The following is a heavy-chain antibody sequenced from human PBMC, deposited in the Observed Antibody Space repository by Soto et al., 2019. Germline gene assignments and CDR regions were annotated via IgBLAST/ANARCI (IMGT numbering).Heavy chain of an antibody. V-gene: IGHV3-23*01. Sequence: EVQLLESGGRLVPPGGSLRLSCAGSRFSFSNYAMTWARQAPGEGLKWVSSITGSGGGTTYADSVKGRFTISRDNSKNILYLQMDSLRADDTAVYYCSTDPNGDYIGAFDNWGQGTMVTVSS. D-gene: IGHD4-17*01. CDR3: STDPNGDYIGAFDN. J-gene: IGHJ3*02. CDR2: ITGSGGGT. CDR1: RFSFSNYA.